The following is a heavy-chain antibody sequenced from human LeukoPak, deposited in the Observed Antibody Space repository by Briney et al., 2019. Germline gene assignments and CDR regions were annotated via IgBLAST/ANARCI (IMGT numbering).Heavy chain of an antibody. CDR2: ISSSSSYI. CDR1: GFTFSSYS. Sequence: GGSLRLSCAASGFTFSSYSMNWVRQAPGKGLEWVSSISSSSSYIYYADSVKGRFTISRDNAKNSLYLQMNSLRAEDTAVYYCAREVVGAGPYYGSGRDWYFDLWGRGTLVTVSS. D-gene: IGHD3-10*01. V-gene: IGHV3-21*01. CDR3: AREVVGAGPYYGSGRDWYFDL. J-gene: IGHJ2*01.